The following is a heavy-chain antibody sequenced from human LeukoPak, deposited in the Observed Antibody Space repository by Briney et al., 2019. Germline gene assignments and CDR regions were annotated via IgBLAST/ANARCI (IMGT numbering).Heavy chain of an antibody. J-gene: IGHJ4*02. CDR1: GDSISSYY. Sequence: SETLSLTCTVSGDSISSYYWNWIRQPPGKGLEWIGYIYYTGSTNYNPSLKGRVTMSVDTSKNQFSLNLRSVTPEDTAVYYCARNLIPEQLVLNFWGQGTLVTVSS. V-gene: IGHV4-59*01. D-gene: IGHD6-13*01. CDR2: IYYTGST. CDR3: ARNLIPEQLVLNF.